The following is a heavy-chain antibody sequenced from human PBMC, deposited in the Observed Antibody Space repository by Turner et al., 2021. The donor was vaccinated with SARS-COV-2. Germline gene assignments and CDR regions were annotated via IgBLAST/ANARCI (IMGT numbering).Heavy chain of an antibody. CDR1: GFTFSSYW. D-gene: IGHD1-26*01. CDR2: IKQDGSEK. CDR3: ARDMGATTGPFDY. J-gene: IGHJ4*02. Sequence: EVQLVESGGGLVQPGGSMRLSCAASGFTFSSYWMSWVRQAPGKGLEWVANIKQDGSEKYYVDSVKGRFTISRDNAKNSLYLQMNSLRAEDTAVYYCARDMGATTGPFDYWGQGTLVTVSS. V-gene: IGHV3-7*01.